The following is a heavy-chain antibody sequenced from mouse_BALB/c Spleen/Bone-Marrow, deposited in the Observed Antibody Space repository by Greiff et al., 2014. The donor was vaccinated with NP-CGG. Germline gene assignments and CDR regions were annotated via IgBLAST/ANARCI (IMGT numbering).Heavy chain of an antibody. V-gene: IGHV1-18*01. CDR2: INPYNGGT. Sequence: EVQLQQSGPELVKPGASMKISCKASGYSFTGYTMNWVKRSHGKNLEWIGLINPYNGGTSYNQKFKGKATLTVDKSSSTAYMELLSLTSEDSAVYYCARKGPYYRYDPYAMDYWGQGTSVTVSS. D-gene: IGHD2-14*01. CDR3: ARKGPYYRYDPYAMDY. J-gene: IGHJ4*01. CDR1: GYSFTGYT.